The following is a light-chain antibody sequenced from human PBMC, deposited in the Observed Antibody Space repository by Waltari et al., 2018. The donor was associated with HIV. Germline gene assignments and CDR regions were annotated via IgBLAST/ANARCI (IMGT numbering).Light chain of an antibody. J-gene: IGLJ2*01. CDR3: QTWDKSTVV. CDR1: KLGDKY. V-gene: IGLV3-1*01. CDR2: QDT. Sequence: SYELTQSPSVSVSPGQTASITCSGDKLGDKYACWYQQKPGQSPVLVIYQDTKRPSGIPERFSGSNSGNTATLTISGTQAMDEADYFCQTWDKSTVVFGGRNKLTVL.